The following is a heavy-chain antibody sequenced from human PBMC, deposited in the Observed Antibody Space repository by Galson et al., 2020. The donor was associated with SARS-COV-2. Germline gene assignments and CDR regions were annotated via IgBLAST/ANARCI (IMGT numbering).Heavy chain of an antibody. V-gene: IGHV2-70*01. D-gene: IGHD3-9*01. CDR2: IDWDDDK. Sequence: SGPTLVKPTQTLTLTCTFSGFSLSTSGMCVIWIRQPPGKALEWLALIDWDDDKYYSTSLKTRLTISKDTSKNQVVLTMTNMDPVDTATYYCARTHYDILTGYYHAFDYWGQGTLVTVSS. CDR1: GFSLSTSGMC. J-gene: IGHJ4*02. CDR3: ARTHYDILTGYYHAFDY.